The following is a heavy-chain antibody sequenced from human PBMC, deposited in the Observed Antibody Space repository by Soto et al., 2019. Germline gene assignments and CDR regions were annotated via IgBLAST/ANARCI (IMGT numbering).Heavy chain of an antibody. D-gene: IGHD3-22*01. CDR3: ASGRYDASGYFDY. CDR1: GYSFTSLD. Sequence: SVKVSCKASGYSFTSLDINWVRQAPGQALEWMGWITPFNGNTKYAQKFQDRVTFTGDTSLNTAYMELSSLRSDDTAMFYCASGRYDASGYFDYWGQGTLVTVSS. V-gene: IGHV1-45*02. CDR2: ITPFNGNT. J-gene: IGHJ4*02.